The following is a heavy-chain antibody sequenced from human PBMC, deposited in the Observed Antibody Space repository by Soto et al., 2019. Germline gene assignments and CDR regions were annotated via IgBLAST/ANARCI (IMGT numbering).Heavy chain of an antibody. D-gene: IGHD2-8*01. CDR1: GDSIRSGIYY. Sequence: SETLSLTCTVSGDSIRSGIYYWGWIRQPPGKGLEWIGSAYYSGMTHYGPSLRGRVTISVDTPKNQFSLRLSSVSAADTATYYCARLPAEGVIAGGAMDAWGQGTTVTVSS. CDR3: ARLPAEGVIAGGAMDA. CDR2: AYYSGMT. V-gene: IGHV4-39*01. J-gene: IGHJ6*02.